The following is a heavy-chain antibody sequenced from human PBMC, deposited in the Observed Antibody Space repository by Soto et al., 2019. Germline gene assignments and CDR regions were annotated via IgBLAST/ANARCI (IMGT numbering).Heavy chain of an antibody. D-gene: IGHD3-3*02. CDR2: IYYSGST. CDR1: GGSISSGSYY. V-gene: IGHV4-39*01. J-gene: IGHJ5*02. CDR3: ASPKIAFYNWFDP. Sequence: PSETLSLTCTVSGGSISSGSYYWGWIRQPPGKGLEWIGSIYYSGSTYYNPSLKSRVTISVDTSKNQFSLKLSSVTAADTAVYYCASPKIAFYNWFDPWGQGTLVTVPS.